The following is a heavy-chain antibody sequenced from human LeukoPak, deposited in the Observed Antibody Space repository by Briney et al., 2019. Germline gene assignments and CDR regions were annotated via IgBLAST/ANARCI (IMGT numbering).Heavy chain of an antibody. V-gene: IGHV3-11*01. CDR2: ISSGGSSV. CDR3: ARGHYYDTSAYPPDY. CDR1: GFTFSDHY. D-gene: IGHD3-22*01. Sequence: PGGSLRLSCAASGFTFSDHYMNWIRQAPGKGLEWVSYISSGGSSVYYADSVKGRFTISRDNAKNSLFLQMNSLRAEDTAVYYCARGHYYDTSAYPPDYWGQGTLVTVSS. J-gene: IGHJ4*02.